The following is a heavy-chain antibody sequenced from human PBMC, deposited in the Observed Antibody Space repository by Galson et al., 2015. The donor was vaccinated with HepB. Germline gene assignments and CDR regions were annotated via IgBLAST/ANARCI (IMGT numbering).Heavy chain of an antibody. V-gene: IGHV3-48*02. CDR1: GFTFSSYS. D-gene: IGHD3-3*01. CDR3: AGEYDFWSGRNHWCFDL. Sequence: SLRLSCAASGFTFSSYSMNWVRQAPGKGLEWVSYISSSSSTIYYADSAKGRFTISRDNAKNSLYLQMNSLRDEDTAVYYCAGEYDFWSGRNHWCFDLWGRGTLVTVSS. CDR2: ISSSSSTI. J-gene: IGHJ2*01.